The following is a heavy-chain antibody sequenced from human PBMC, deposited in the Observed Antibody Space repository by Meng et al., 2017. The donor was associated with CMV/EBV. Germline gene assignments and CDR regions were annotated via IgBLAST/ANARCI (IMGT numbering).Heavy chain of an antibody. CDR3: ARGSGAKDIVVVPAAIHGVYYYYGMDV. CDR2: ISSSGSTI. CDR1: GFTFSSYE. J-gene: IGHJ6*02. D-gene: IGHD2-2*02. Sequence: GESLKISCAASGFTFSSYEMNWVRQAPGKGLEWVSYISSSGSTIYYADSVKGRFTISRDNAKNSLYLQMNSLRAEDTAVYYCARGSGAKDIVVVPAAIHGVYYYYGMDVWGQGTTVTVSS. V-gene: IGHV3-48*03.